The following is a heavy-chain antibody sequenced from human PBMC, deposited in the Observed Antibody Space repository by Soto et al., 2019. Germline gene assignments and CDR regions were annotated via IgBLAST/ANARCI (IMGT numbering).Heavy chain of an antibody. CDR3: ARDGYRETTLAGLYKWFVP. Sequence: GGSLRLSCTASGFIFSNYEMNWVRQAPGKGLEWVAYISVSGRTIYYADSVKGRFTISRDNAKKSLFLQMDSLRAEDTAVYHCARDGYRETTLAGLYKWFVPWGQGTQVTVYS. CDR2: ISVSGRTI. J-gene: IGHJ5*02. V-gene: IGHV3-48*03. D-gene: IGHD6-19*01. CDR1: GFIFSNYE.